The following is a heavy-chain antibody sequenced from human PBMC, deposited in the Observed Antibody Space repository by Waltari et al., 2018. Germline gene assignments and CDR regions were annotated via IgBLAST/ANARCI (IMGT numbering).Heavy chain of an antibody. CDR1: GFTFNTFW. J-gene: IGHJ4*02. V-gene: IGHV3-7*04. CDR3: ARDWEGDRPNLDY. Sequence: EVQLVESGGGLVQPGGSLRLSCVASGFTFNTFWMSWVRRAPGKGRGWVTDIKQDGSDTYYADSVKGRFTVSRDNAKNSLYLQMNSLRVEDTAVYYCARDWEGDRPNLDYWGQGTLVTVSS. CDR2: IKQDGSDT. D-gene: IGHD1-26*01.